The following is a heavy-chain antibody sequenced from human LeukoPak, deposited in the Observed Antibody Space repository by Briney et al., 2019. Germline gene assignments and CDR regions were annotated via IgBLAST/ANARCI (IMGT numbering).Heavy chain of an antibody. CDR3: AKVMKGSERLTMVRGVIIKTAGLYYMDV. CDR1: GFNFSGFA. D-gene: IGHD3-10*01. V-gene: IGHV3-23*01. Sequence: GGSLRLSCAGSGFNFSGFAIHWVRQASGKGLEWVSSISASGGSTNYADSVKGRFTISRDNSKNTVYLQMNSLRAEDTAVYYCAKVMKGSERLTMVRGVIIKTAGLYYMDVWGKGTTVTVSS. J-gene: IGHJ6*03. CDR2: ISASGGST.